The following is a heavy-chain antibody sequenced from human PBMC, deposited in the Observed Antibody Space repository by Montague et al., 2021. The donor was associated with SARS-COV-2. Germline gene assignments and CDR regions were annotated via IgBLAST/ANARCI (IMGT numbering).Heavy chain of an antibody. Sequence: SETLSLTCTVSGGSITGYYWSWLRRSPGKGLEWIAYIYDGGAVNYNPSLGIRVTISTDTSKNQLSLKVNSVTAADTAVYYCVRDHPYGGPRGAYDSWGQGTVVTVSS. V-gene: IGHV4-59*01. J-gene: IGHJ3*02. D-gene: IGHD4-23*01. CDR3: VRDHPYGGPRGAYDS. CDR2: IYDGGAV. CDR1: GGSITGYY.